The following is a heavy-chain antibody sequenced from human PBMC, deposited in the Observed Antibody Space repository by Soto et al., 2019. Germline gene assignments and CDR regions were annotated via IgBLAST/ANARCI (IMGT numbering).Heavy chain of an antibody. Sequence: GGSLRFSCAASGFTFSAYWMSWVRQAPGRGLEWVANIKQDGSEKYYVDSVKGRFTISRDNAKNSLYLQMNSLRAEDTAVYYCARDRRYYDSGRTMDVWGQGTTVTVSS. CDR2: IKQDGSEK. J-gene: IGHJ6*02. CDR1: GFTFSAYW. D-gene: IGHD3-10*01. CDR3: ARDRRYYDSGRTMDV. V-gene: IGHV3-7*05.